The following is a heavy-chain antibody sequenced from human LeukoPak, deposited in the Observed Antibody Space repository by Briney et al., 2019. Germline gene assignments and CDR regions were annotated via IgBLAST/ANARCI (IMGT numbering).Heavy chain of an antibody. D-gene: IGHD1-1*01. J-gene: IGHJ4*02. CDR1: GFTFSSYW. Sequence: GGSLRLSCAASGFTFSSYWMSCVRQAPGRGLEWVASLKEDGSQKYYVDSVKGRFTISRDNAKNSLYLEMNNLRAEDTAVYYCTRMYRNGFDYWGQGTQVTVSS. CDR3: TRMYRNGFDY. V-gene: IGHV3-7*02. CDR2: LKEDGSQK.